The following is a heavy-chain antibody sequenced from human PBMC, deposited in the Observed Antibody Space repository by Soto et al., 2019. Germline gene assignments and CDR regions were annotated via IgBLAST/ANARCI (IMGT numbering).Heavy chain of an antibody. CDR3: AKGNFGDYDY. J-gene: IGHJ4*02. Sequence: GGSLRLSCAASGLTFGSNVFSWVRQAPGKGLEWVSTFSGRTTYTYYTDSVKGRFTISGDNSKNTLYLQMNSLRAEDSAIYYCAKGNFGDYDYWGQGILVTVSS. CDR2: FSGRTTYT. D-gene: IGHD4-17*01. V-gene: IGHV3-23*01. CDR1: GLTFGSNV.